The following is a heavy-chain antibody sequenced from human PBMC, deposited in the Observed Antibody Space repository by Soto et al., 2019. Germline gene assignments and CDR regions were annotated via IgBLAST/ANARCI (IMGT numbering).Heavy chain of an antibody. CDR3: ANDAREAAPSDV. CDR2: MSTYNENK. Sequence: QAQLLQSEPELRKPGASVKVSCKASGYAFTSYVINWVRRAPGQGLEWVGWMSTYNENKVYAQKLQGRFAMTMDAATSTAYLDLGPLRSDDTAVYYCANDAREAAPSDVWGQGTMVTVSS. J-gene: IGHJ3*01. D-gene: IGHD2-15*01. V-gene: IGHV1-18*01. CDR1: GYAFTSYV.